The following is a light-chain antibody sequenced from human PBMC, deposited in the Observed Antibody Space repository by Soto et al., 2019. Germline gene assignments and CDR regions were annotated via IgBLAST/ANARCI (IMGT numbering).Light chain of an antibody. J-gene: IGLJ1*01. Sequence: QSALAQPASVSESPGQSITISCTGTTSDVGGYNLVSWYQQYPDKVPKLIIYEVDKRPSGISHRFSGSKSGNTASLTISGLRAEDEADYYCCSYAGGSTFVFGSGTKVTVL. V-gene: IGLV2-23*02. CDR3: CSYAGGSTFV. CDR1: TSDVGGYNL. CDR2: EVD.